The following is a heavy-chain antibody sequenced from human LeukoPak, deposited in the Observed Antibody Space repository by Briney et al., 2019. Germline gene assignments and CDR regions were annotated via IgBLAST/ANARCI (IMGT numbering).Heavy chain of an antibody. J-gene: IGHJ4*02. CDR1: GGSISSYY. CDR3: ARRSDSSGYADY. Sequence: SESLSLTCTVSGGSISSYYWSWIRQPPGKGLEWIGYIYYSGNTNYNPSLKSRVTISVDTSKNQFSLKLRSVTAADTAVYYCARRSDSSGYADYWGQGTLVTVSS. V-gene: IGHV4-59*08. D-gene: IGHD3-22*01. CDR2: IYYSGNT.